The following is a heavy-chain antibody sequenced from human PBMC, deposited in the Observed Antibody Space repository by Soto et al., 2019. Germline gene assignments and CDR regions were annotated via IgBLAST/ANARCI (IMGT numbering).Heavy chain of an antibody. V-gene: IGHV4-61*08. CDR3: ARGTLRESGLPDALDV. CDR2: IYYSGTT. CDR1: GGSISSGGYS. J-gene: IGHJ6*02. D-gene: IGHD1-7*01. Sequence: PSETLSLTCAVSGGSISSGGYSWNWIRRPPGKGLEWIGYIYYSGTTHYNPSLRSRLTISVDTSKNQFSLKVRSVTAADTAVYYCARGTLRESGLPDALDVWGQGTTVTVSS.